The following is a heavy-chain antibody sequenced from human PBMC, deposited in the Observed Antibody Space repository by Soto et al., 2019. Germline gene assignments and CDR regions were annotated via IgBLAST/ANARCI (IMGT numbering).Heavy chain of an antibody. CDR3: WAIQNSITIFGVVRYPFDY. Sequence: GASVKVSCKASGYTFTSYDINWVRQATGQGLEWMGWMNPNSGNTGYAQKFQGRVTMTRNTSISTAYMELSSLRSEDTAVYYCWAIQNSITIFGVVRYPFDYWGQGTLVTVSS. CDR2: MNPNSGNT. V-gene: IGHV1-8*01. D-gene: IGHD3-3*01. J-gene: IGHJ4*02. CDR1: GYTFTSYD.